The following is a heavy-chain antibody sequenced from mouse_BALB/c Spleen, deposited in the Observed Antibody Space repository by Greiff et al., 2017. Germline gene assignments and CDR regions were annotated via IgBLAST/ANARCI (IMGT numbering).Heavy chain of an antibody. Sequence: EVKVVESGGDLVKPGGSLKLSCAASGFTFSSYGMSWVRQTPDKRLEWVATISSGGSYTYYPDSVKGRFTISRDNAKNTLYLQMSSLKSEDTAMYYCARRGLLRKDAMDYWGQGTSVTVSS. V-gene: IGHV5-6*02. CDR1: GFTFSSYG. D-gene: IGHD2-3*01. CDR3: ARRGLLRKDAMDY. J-gene: IGHJ4*01. CDR2: ISSGGSYT.